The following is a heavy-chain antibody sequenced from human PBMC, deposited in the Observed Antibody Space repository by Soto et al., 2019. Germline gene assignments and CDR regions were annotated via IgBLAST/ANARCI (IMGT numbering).Heavy chain of an antibody. CDR1: GGSISSSSYY. D-gene: IGHD2-21*02. CDR3: ARLEVPRYCGGDCRLFDY. CDR2: IYYSGST. V-gene: IGHV4-39*01. J-gene: IGHJ4*02. Sequence: PSETLSLTCTVSGGSISSSSYYWGWIRQPPGKGLEWIGSIYYSGSTYYNPSLKSRVTISVDTSKNQFSLKLSSVTAADTAVYYCARLEVPRYCGGDCRLFDYWGQGTPVTVSS.